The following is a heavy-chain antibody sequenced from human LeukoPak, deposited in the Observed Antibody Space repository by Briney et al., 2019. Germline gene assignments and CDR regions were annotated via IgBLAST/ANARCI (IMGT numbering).Heavy chain of an antibody. J-gene: IGHJ4*02. D-gene: IGHD3-16*02. CDR2: MSGRGGST. CDR3: AKDSYYDYVWGSYRYTNQLDY. V-gene: IGHV3-23*01. Sequence: GGSLRLSCAASGFTFSSQWMSWVRQAPGKGLEWVSGMSGRGGSTYYADSVKGRFTISRDNSKNTLYLQMNSLRAEDTAVYYCAKDSYYDYVWGSYRYTNQLDYWGQGTLVTVSS. CDR1: GFTFSSQW.